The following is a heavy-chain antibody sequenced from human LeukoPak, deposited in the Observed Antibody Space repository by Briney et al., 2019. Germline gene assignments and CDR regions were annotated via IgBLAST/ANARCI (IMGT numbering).Heavy chain of an antibody. CDR2: ISGSGTNT. Sequence: PGGSLRLSCAASGFTFDDYAMHWVRHAPGKGLEWVSGISGSGTNTNYADSVKGRFTISRDNSKNTGYLQMKSLRAEDTAVYYCAKSSRPVTAMAFFDYWGQGTLVTVSS. CDR1: GFTFDDYA. CDR3: AKSSRPVTAMAFFDY. D-gene: IGHD5-18*01. V-gene: IGHV3-23*01. J-gene: IGHJ4*02.